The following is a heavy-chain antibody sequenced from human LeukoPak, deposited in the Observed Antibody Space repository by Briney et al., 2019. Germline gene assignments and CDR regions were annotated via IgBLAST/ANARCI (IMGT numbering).Heavy chain of an antibody. CDR1: GGSISSGGYY. CDR3: ARRRGSGSFDY. J-gene: IGHJ4*02. D-gene: IGHD3-10*01. Sequence: SETLSLTCSVSGGSISSGGYYCSWIRQHPGKGLEWIGCIYYTGSTYYNPSLESRVTISVDTPKNQFSLKLSSVTAADTAVYYCARRRGSGSFDYWGQGTLVTVSS. V-gene: IGHV4-31*03. CDR2: IYYTGST.